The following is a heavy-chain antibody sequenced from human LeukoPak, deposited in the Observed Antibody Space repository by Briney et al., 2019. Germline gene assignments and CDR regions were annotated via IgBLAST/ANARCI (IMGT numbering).Heavy chain of an antibody. Sequence: LPGGSLRLSCAASGFTFSSYAMSWVRQAPGKGLEWVSAISGSGGSTYYADSVKGRFTTSRDNSKNTLYLQMNSLRAEDTAVYYCASLYSYGLFDYWGQGTLVTVSS. CDR2: ISGSGGST. J-gene: IGHJ4*02. D-gene: IGHD5-18*01. CDR3: ASLYSYGLFDY. CDR1: GFTFSSYA. V-gene: IGHV3-23*01.